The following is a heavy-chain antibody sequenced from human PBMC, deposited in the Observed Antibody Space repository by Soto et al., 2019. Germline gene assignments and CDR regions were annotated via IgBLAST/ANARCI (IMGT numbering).Heavy chain of an antibody. J-gene: IGHJ4*02. V-gene: IGHV3-23*01. CDR1: AFSTYA. CDR2: ISGSGDRT. CDR3: AKDLWYRSWSAFDY. D-gene: IGHD2-15*01. Sequence: GGSLRLSCAASAFSTYAMSWVRQAPGKGLEWVSAISGSGDRTYYADSVKGRFTISRDNSKNTLYLQMNSLRAEDTAVYYCAKDLWYRSWSAFDYWCQGTLVNVSS.